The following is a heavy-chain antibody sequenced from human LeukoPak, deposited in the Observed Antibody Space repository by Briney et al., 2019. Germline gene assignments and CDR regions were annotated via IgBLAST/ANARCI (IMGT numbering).Heavy chain of an antibody. CDR1: GFSFSTYA. CDR2: ISGSGGST. V-gene: IGHV3-23*01. CDR3: AKDLSPRIKDDY. Sequence: GGSLRLSCAASGFSFSTYAMSWVRQAPGKGLEWISAISGSGGSTYYADSVKGRFTISRDNSKNTLYLQMNSLRAEDTAVYYCAKDLSPRIKDDYWGQGTLVTVSS. J-gene: IGHJ4*02. D-gene: IGHD1-14*01.